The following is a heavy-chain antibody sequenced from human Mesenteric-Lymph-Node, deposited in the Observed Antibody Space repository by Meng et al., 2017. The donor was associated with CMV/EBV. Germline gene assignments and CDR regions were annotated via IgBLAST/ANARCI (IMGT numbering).Heavy chain of an antibody. CDR3: AREYPYDSGYGMDV. V-gene: IGHV3-21*01. Sequence: GESLKISCAASGFTFSSYSMNWVRQAPGKGLEWVSSISNSSSYIYYADSVTGRFTISRDNAKNSLYLQMSSLRAEDTAVYYCAREYPYDSGYGMDVWGQGTTVTVSS. J-gene: IGHJ6*02. CDR1: GFTFSSYS. CDR2: ISNSSSYI. D-gene: IGHD3-10*01.